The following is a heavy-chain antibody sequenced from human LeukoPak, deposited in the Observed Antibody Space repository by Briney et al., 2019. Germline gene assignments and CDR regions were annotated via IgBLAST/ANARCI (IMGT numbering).Heavy chain of an antibody. J-gene: IGHJ6*03. Sequence: PGGSLRLSCAASGFTFSGYGMHWVRQAPGKGLEWVSGINWNGGSTGYADSVKGRFAISRDNAKNSLYLQMNSLRAEDTALYYCARVGGLTIFGDYYYYMDVWGKGTTVTVSS. CDR1: GFTFSGYG. CDR2: INWNGGST. V-gene: IGHV3-20*04. CDR3: ARVGGLTIFGDYYYYMDV. D-gene: IGHD3-3*01.